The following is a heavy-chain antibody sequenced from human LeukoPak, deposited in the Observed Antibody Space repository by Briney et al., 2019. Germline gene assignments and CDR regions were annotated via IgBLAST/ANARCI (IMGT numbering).Heavy chain of an antibody. Sequence: ASVKVSCKASGYTFTSYYMHWVRQAPGQGLEWMGWINTNTGNPTYAQGFTGRFVFSLDTSVSTAYLQISSLKAEDTAVYYCARDGEWLRSPFGYYFDYWGQGTLVTVSS. D-gene: IGHD5-12*01. CDR1: GYTFTSYY. V-gene: IGHV7-4-1*02. CDR3: ARDGEWLRSPFGYYFDY. J-gene: IGHJ4*02. CDR2: INTNTGNP.